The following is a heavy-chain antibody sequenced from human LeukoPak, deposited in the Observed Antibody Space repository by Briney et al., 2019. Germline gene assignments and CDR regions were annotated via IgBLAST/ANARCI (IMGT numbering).Heavy chain of an antibody. J-gene: IGHJ6*03. CDR3: AREHYFYYMDG. V-gene: IGHV3-21*01. CDR2: ISSSSSYI. CDR1: GFTFSSYS. Sequence: PGGSLRLSCAASGFTFSSYSMNWVRQAPGKGLEWVSSISSSSSYIYYADSVKGRFTISRDNAETSLYLQMNSLRAEDTAVYYCAREHYFYYMDGWAKGTTVTVSS.